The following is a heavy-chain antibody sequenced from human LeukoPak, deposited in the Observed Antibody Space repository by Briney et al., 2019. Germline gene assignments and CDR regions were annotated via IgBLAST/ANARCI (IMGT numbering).Heavy chain of an antibody. Sequence: SETLSLTCSVSGYSINSGYYWGWIRQPPGKGLEWIGSIYYSGSTYYNPSLKSRVTISVDTSKNQFSLKLSSVTAADTAVYYCARDGIWLGGLNLFDYWGQGTLVTVSS. V-gene: IGHV4-38-2*02. J-gene: IGHJ4*02. D-gene: IGHD3-16*01. CDR1: GYSINSGYY. CDR2: IYYSGST. CDR3: ARDGIWLGGLNLFDY.